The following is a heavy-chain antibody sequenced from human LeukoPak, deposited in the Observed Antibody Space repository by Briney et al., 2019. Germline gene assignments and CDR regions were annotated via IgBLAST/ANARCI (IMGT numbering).Heavy chain of an antibody. Sequence: GGSLRLSCSASGFTFSSFPMHWVRQAPGKGLEYVSGINSNGGTTYYADSLKGRFTISRDNSKNTLYLHMGSLRAEDTAVYYCVKVYGGIAFDQWGQGILVTVSS. V-gene: IGHV3-64D*09. D-gene: IGHD4-23*01. CDR3: VKVYGGIAFDQ. CDR2: INSNGGTT. CDR1: GFTFSSFP. J-gene: IGHJ4*02.